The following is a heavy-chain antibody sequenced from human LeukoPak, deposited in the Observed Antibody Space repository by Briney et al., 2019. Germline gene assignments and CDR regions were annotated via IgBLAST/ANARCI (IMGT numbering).Heavy chain of an antibody. CDR2: IIPILGIA. CDR3: ARGTVQRAVGATENWYFDL. D-gene: IGHD1-26*01. J-gene: IGHJ2*01. V-gene: IGHV1-69*04. Sequence: ASVKVSCKASGGTFSSYAISWVRQAPGQGLEWMGRIIPILGIANYAQKFQGRVTITADKSTSTAYMELSSLRSEDTAAYYCARGTVQRAVGATENWYFDLWGRGTLVTVSS. CDR1: GGTFSSYA.